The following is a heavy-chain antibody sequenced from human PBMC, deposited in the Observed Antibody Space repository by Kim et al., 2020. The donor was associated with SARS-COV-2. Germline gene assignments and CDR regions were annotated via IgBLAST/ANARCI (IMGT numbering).Heavy chain of an antibody. D-gene: IGHD3-22*01. CDR3: ARARDYYDSSATNFDY. CDR2: IWYDGSNK. J-gene: IGHJ4*02. V-gene: IGHV3-33*01. Sequence: GGSLRLSCAASGFTFSSYGMHWVRQAPGKGLEWVAVIWYDGSNKYYADSVKGRFTISRDNSKNTLYLQMNSLRAEDTAVYYCARARDYYDSSATNFDYWGQGTLVTVSS. CDR1: GFTFSSYG.